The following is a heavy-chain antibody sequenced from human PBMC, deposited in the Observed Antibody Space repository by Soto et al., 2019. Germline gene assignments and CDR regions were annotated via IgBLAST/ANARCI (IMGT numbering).Heavy chain of an antibody. D-gene: IGHD3-3*01. CDR1: GYSFSNYN. V-gene: IGHV1-18*01. CDR2: ISGYNGNT. CDR3: ARDKVWGGSDI. J-gene: IGHJ3*02. Sequence: GASVKVSCKSSGYSFSNYNFCWVRQAPGQGLEWLGWISGYNGNTKYAQKLQGRVTLTTDSFTSTAYMELRSLRSDDTAVYYCARDKVWGGSDIWGKGTMVSVSS.